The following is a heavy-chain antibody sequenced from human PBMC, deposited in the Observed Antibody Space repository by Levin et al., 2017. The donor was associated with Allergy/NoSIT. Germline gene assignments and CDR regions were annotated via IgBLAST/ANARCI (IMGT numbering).Heavy chain of an antibody. Sequence: SQTLSLPCAVSGGSTSSGGYSWSWIRQPPGKGLEWIGYIYHSGSTYYNPSLKSRATILVDRSKNQFSLKLSSVTAADTAVYYCARGGDYYYYMDVWGKGTTVTVSS. D-gene: IGHD3-10*01. CDR2: IYHSGST. CDR3: ARGGDYYYYMDV. CDR1: GGSTSSGGYS. J-gene: IGHJ6*03. V-gene: IGHV4-30-2*01.